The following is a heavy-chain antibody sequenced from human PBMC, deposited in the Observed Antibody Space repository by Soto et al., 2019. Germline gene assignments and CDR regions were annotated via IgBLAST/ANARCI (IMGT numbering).Heavy chain of an antibody. J-gene: IGHJ4*02. CDR1: GFTFSSYS. Sequence: EVQLVESGGGLVKTGVSLRLSCAASGFTFSSYSMHGVRQATGKGLEWVTPISSSSSYIYYADSVKGRFTISRDNAKNSLYLQMNSLRAEDTAVYYCARASGWIDYWGQGTLVTVSS. CDR2: ISSSSSYI. V-gene: IGHV3-21*01. D-gene: IGHD6-19*01. CDR3: ARASGWIDY.